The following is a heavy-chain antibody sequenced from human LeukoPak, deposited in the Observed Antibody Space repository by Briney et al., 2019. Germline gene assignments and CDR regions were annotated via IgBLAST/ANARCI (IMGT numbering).Heavy chain of an antibody. D-gene: IGHD3-22*01. V-gene: IGHV3-53*01. Sequence: SGGSLRLLCAAYGFTVSSNYMRWVRHAPGEGLEWVSVIYSGGSTYYADSVKGRFTISRDNSKNTLYLQMNSLRAEDTAVYYCARARYYDSSGYTLWGQGTLVTVSS. J-gene: IGHJ4*02. CDR1: GFTVSSNY. CDR3: ARARYYDSSGYTL. CDR2: IYSGGST.